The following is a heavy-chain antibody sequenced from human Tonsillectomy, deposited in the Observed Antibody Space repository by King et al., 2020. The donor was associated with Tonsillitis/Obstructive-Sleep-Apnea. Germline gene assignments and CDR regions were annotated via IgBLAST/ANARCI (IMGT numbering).Heavy chain of an antibody. CDR2: ISSDGSDK. Sequence: VQLVESGGGVVQPGRSLRLSCAASGFTFSSYPMHLVRQAPGKGLEWVAVISSDGSDKYYTDSVKGRFTISRDKSKSTLYLQMNSLRAEDTAVYYCAREHSSLDAFDIWGQGTTVTVSS. V-gene: IGHV3-30*10. D-gene: IGHD6-19*01. CDR1: GFTFSSYP. CDR3: AREHSSLDAFDI. J-gene: IGHJ3*02.